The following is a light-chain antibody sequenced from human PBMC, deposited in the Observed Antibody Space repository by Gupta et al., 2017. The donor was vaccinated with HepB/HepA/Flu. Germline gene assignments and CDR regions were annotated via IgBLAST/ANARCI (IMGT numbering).Light chain of an antibody. V-gene: IGLV1-51*01. CDR2: DNN. J-gene: IGLJ3*02. CDR3: GTWDSNLSAGV. CDR1: SSNIGNNY. Sequence: QSVLTPPPSVSAAPGQKVTISCSGSSSNIGNNYVSWYQQLPGTAPKLLIYDNNKRPSGIPDRFSGSKSGTSATLGITGLRTGDEADYYCGTWDSNLSAGVFGGGTKLTVL.